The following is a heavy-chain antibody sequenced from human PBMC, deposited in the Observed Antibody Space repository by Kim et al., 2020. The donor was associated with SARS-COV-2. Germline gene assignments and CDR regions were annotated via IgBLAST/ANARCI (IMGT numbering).Heavy chain of an antibody. CDR3: AREGVLLWFGEPPGGMDV. Sequence: SETLSLTCTVSGGSISSGSYYWSWIRQPAGKGLEWIGRIYTSGSTNYNPSLKSRVTISVDTSKNQFSLKLSSVTAADTAVYYCAREGVLLWFGEPPGGMDVWGQGTTVTVSS. CDR2: IYTSGST. D-gene: IGHD3-10*01. J-gene: IGHJ6*02. CDR1: GGSISSGSYY. V-gene: IGHV4-61*02.